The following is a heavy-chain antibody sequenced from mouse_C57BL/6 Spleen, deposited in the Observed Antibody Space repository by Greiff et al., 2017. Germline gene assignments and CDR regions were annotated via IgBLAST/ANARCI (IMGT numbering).Heavy chain of an antibody. V-gene: IGHV3-6*01. Sequence: DVKLVQSGPGLVKPSQSLSLTCSVTGYSITSGYYWNWIRRFPGNNLVWMGYISYDGSNNSNPTLKTRRTITRDTSKNQFFLQLNTVTTEDAATYYCARGGSVYYFDYWGQGTTLTVSS. CDR3: ARGGSVYYFDY. J-gene: IGHJ2*01. CDR1: GYSITSGYY. CDR2: ISYDGSN.